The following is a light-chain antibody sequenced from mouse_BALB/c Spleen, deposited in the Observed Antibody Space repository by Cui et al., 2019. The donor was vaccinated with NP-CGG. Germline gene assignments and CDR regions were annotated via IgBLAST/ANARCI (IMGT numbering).Light chain of an antibody. CDR2: GTN. CDR1: TGAVTTSNY. V-gene: IGLV1*01. Sequence: AVVTQESALTTPPGETVTLTCRASTGAVTTSNYANWVQEKPDHLFTGLIGGTNNRAPGVPARFSGSLIGDKAALTITGAQTEDEAIYFCALWYSNHWVFGGGTKLTVL. J-gene: IGLJ1*01. CDR3: ALWYSNHWV.